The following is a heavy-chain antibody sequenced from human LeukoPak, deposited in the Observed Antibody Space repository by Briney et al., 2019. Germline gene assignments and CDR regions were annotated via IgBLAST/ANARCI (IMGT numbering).Heavy chain of an antibody. CDR1: GYTFTDYY. V-gene: IGHV1-2*02. J-gene: IGHJ4*02. D-gene: IGHD6-6*01. CDR2: VNPSSGDT. CDR3: ARGGIAARPFDY. Sequence: ASVKVSFKASGYTFTDYYIHWVRQAPGQGLEWMGWVNPSSGDTDYAQKFQVSVTVTRDTSISIAYMELTSLKSDDTAVYYCARGGIAARPFDYWGQGTLVTVSS.